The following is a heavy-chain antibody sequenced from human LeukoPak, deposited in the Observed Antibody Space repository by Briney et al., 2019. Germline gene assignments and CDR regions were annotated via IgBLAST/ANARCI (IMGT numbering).Heavy chain of an antibody. V-gene: IGHV5-51*01. Sequence: GESLKISCKGSGYTFTSSWIGWVRQMPGKGLEWMGIISPPDSVTRYSPSFQGQVTISVDKSISTAYLQWSSLKASDTAMYYCARRVNYGSGPDFDYWGQGTLGTVSS. D-gene: IGHD3-10*01. J-gene: IGHJ4*02. CDR1: GYTFTSSW. CDR3: ARRVNYGSGPDFDY. CDR2: ISPPDSVT.